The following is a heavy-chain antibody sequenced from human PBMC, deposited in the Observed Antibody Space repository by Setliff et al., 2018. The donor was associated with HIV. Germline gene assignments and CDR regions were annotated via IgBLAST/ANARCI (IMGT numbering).Heavy chain of an antibody. V-gene: IGHV1-3*01. CDR3: ARGSLWRTAFDI. CDR1: GYTFTSYA. Sequence: AASVKVSCKASGYTFTSYAMHWVRQAPGQGLEWMGWINAGNGNTKYSQKFQGRVTITRDTSASTAYMKLSSLRSEDTAVYYCARGSLWRTAFDIWGQGTMVTVSS. J-gene: IGHJ3*02. CDR2: INAGNGNT. D-gene: IGHD3-10*01.